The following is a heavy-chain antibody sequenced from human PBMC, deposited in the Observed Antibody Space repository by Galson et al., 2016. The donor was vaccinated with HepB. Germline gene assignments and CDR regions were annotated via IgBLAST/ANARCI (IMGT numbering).Heavy chain of an antibody. D-gene: IGHD4-17*01. V-gene: IGHV4-31*03. Sequence: TLSLTCTVSGGSISGGGYYWSWIRQHPGKGLEWIGYIYYSGTTYYNPSLKSRLTISVDTSKNEFSLKLSSVTAADTAVYYCARGEWVTKPHDVVQHWGQGTLVTVSS. CDR2: IYYSGTT. CDR3: ARGEWVTKPHDVVQH. J-gene: IGHJ1*01. CDR1: GGSISGGGYY.